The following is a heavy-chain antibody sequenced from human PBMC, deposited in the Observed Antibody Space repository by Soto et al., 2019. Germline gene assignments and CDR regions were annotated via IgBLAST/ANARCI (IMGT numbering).Heavy chain of an antibody. CDR3: ARVWGGAFDI. CDR1: GGSVSSRNYY. J-gene: IGHJ3*02. CDR2: THHIGNT. Sequence: SETLSLTCTVSGGSVSSRNYYWGWIRQPPGKGLEWIGETHHIGNTNYNPSLESRVTISLDKSKNQFSLKLTSVTAADTAVYYCARVWGGAFDIWGQGTMVTVSS. D-gene: IGHD3-10*01. V-gene: IGHV4-39*07.